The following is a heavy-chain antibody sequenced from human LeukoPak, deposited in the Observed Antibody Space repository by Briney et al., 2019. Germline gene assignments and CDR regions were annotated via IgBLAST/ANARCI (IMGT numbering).Heavy chain of an antibody. V-gene: IGHV3-74*01. Sequence: GGSLRLSCAASGFTFSSYWMHWVRQAPGKGLVWVSRINSDGSSTSYADSVKGRFTISRDNAKNTLYLQINSLRAEDTAVYYCARGRIAARGGLFDYWGQGTLVTVSS. D-gene: IGHD6-6*01. CDR1: GFTFSSYW. CDR3: ARGRIAARGGLFDY. CDR2: INSDGSST. J-gene: IGHJ4*02.